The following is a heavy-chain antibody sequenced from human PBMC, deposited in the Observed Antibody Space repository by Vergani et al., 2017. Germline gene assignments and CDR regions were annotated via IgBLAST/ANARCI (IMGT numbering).Heavy chain of an antibody. CDR1: GFTFSSYS. CDR3: AREGVMITFGGVIAGYYFDY. D-gene: IGHD3-16*02. Sequence: EVQLVESGGGLVQPGGSLRLSCAASGFTFSSYSMNWVRQAPGKGLEWVSYISSSSSTIYYADSVKGRFTISRDNAKNSLYLQMNSLRAEDTAVYYCAREGVMITFGGVIAGYYFDYWGQGTLVTVSS. J-gene: IGHJ4*02. V-gene: IGHV3-48*01. CDR2: ISSSSSTI.